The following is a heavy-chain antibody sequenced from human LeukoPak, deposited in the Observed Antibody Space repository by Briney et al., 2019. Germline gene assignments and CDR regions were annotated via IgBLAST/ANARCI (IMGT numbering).Heavy chain of an antibody. CDR3: ARGVGFNTGWYYFNH. D-gene: IGHD6-19*01. CDR1: GFTFSNYG. Sequence: GGSLRLSCAASGFTFSNYGMHWVRQAPGKGPEWVAVISSAGTTQYYGDSVRGRFTVSRDSSKDTLYLHLNSVRTEDTAVYYCARGVGFNTGWYYFNHWGQGTLVTVSS. J-gene: IGHJ4*02. CDR2: ISSAGTTQ. V-gene: IGHV3-30*03.